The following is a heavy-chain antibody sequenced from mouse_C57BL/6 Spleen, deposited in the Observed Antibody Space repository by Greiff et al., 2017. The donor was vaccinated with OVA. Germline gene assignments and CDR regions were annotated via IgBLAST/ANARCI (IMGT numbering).Heavy chain of an antibody. D-gene: IGHD2-2*01. CDR1: GFSLTSYG. J-gene: IGHJ4*01. CDR2: IWGDGST. Sequence: QVQLKESGPGLVAPSQSLSITCTASGFSLTSYGVSWVRQPPGKGLEWLGVIWGDGSTNYHSALISRLSFSKDNSKSQVFLKLNSLQTGDTATYHCAKGGMGYLYYAMDYWGQGTSVTVSS. V-gene: IGHV2-3*01. CDR3: AKGGMGYLYYAMDY.